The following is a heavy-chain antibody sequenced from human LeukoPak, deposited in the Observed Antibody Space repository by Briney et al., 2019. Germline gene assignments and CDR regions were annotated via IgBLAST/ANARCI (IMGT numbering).Heavy chain of an antibody. Sequence: ASVKVSCKASGYTFTGYYMHWVRQAPGQGLEWMGWINPNSGGTNYAQKFQGRVTMTRDTSISTAYMELSRLRSDDTALYYCARGFCSDEICQVFTHWGQGTLVTVSS. CDR1: GYTFTGYY. D-gene: IGHD3-3*01. CDR3: ARGFCSDEICQVFTH. CDR2: INPNSGGT. J-gene: IGHJ4*02. V-gene: IGHV1-2*02.